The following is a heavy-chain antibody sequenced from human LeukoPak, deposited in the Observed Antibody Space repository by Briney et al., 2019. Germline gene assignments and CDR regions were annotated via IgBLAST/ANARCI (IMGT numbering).Heavy chain of an antibody. CDR1: GFTFSTYV. Sequence: GGSLRLSCAASGFTFSTYVMTWVRQAPGKGLEWVSALSGSGSSTFYADSVKGRFTISRDNSNSTLYLQMNSLRAEDTAVYYCAKGRTPDYWGQGTLVTVSS. D-gene: IGHD2-15*01. J-gene: IGHJ4*02. CDR3: AKGRTPDY. CDR2: LSGSGSST. V-gene: IGHV3-23*01.